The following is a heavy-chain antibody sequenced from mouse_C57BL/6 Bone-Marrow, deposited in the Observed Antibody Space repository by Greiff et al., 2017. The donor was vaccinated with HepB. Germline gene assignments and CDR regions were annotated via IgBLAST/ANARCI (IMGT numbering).Heavy chain of an antibody. J-gene: IGHJ1*03. D-gene: IGHD1-1*01. CDR2: ISSGGSYT. V-gene: IGHV5-6*01. CDR1: GFTFSSYG. Sequence: EVKLMESGGDLVKPGGSLKLSCAASGFTFSSYGMSWVRQTPDKRLEWVATISSGGSYTYYPASVKGRFTISRDNAKNTLYLQMSSLKSEDTAMYYCARHRGGSSSYWYFDVWGTGTTVTVSS. CDR3: ARHRGGSSSYWYFDV.